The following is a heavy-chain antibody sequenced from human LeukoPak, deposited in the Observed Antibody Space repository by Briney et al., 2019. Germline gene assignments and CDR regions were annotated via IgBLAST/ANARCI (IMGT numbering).Heavy chain of an antibody. CDR3: AKCNLDNCREGFHI. D-gene: IGHD1-1*01. J-gene: IGHJ3*02. Sequence: GGSLRLFCAAAGFAFSSNALTWVRQAPGEGLDWVSSISVSSTTYYLDSVKGRFTISSDNSNNALFLQMNSLRAEDTALYYCAKCNLDNCREGFHIWGQGTMVTVSS. CDR2: ISVSSTT. V-gene: IGHV3-23*01. CDR1: GFAFSSNA.